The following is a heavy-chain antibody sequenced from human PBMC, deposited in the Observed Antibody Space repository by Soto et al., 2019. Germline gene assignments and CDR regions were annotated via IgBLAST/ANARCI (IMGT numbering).Heavy chain of an antibody. J-gene: IGHJ6*02. D-gene: IGHD5-12*01. CDR1: GFTFSSYG. V-gene: IGHV3-33*01. CDR3: ARDRGYSGYDSPRYYYGMDV. Sequence: QVQLVESGGGVVQPGRSLRLSCAASGFTFSSYGMHWVRQAPGKGLEWVAVIWYDGSNKWYADSVKGRFTISRDNSKNTPHLQRNSLRAEDTAVYSCARDRGYSGYDSPRYYYGMDVWGQGSTVTFSS. CDR2: IWYDGSNK.